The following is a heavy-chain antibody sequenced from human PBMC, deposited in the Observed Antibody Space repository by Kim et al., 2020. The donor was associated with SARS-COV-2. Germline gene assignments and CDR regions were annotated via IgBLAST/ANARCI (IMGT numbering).Heavy chain of an antibody. Sequence: SETLSLTCTVSGGSISSYYWSWIRQPPGKGLEWIGYIYYSGSTNYNPSLKSRVTISVDTSKNQFSLKLSSVTAADTAVYYCARHFSLQWFGEADIWGQGTMVTVSS. J-gene: IGHJ3*02. D-gene: IGHD3-10*01. V-gene: IGHV4-59*08. CDR2: IYYSGST. CDR1: GGSISSYY. CDR3: ARHFSLQWFGEADI.